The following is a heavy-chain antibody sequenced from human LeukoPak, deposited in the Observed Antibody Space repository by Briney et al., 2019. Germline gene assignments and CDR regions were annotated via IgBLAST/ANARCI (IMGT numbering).Heavy chain of an antibody. Sequence: PSETLSLTCAVYGGSFSGYYWSWIRQPPGKGLEWIGEINHSGSTNYNPSLKSRVTISVDTSKNQFSLKLSSVTAADTAVYYCARRGDYDSSGYYLDYWGQGTLVTVSS. CDR3: ARRGDYDSSGYYLDY. CDR1: GGSFSGYY. V-gene: IGHV4-34*01. D-gene: IGHD3-22*01. CDR2: INHSGST. J-gene: IGHJ4*02.